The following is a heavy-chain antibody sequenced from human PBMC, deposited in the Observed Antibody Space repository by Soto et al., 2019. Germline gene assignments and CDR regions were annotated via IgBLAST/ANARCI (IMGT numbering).Heavy chain of an antibody. CDR2: LYYTGST. V-gene: IGHV4-59*01. J-gene: IGHJ6*02. CDR1: GCSISDFY. CDR3: ARGGGYDFRSSQAPPIDV. D-gene: IGHD3-3*01. Sequence: PSETLSLTCDVSGCSISDFYWSWIRQSPGKRLEWIGYLYYTGSTNYNPALKSRVTISLDTSKNQFSLKVRSVTAADTAVYYCARGGGYDFRSSQAPPIDVWGQGTTVPVSS.